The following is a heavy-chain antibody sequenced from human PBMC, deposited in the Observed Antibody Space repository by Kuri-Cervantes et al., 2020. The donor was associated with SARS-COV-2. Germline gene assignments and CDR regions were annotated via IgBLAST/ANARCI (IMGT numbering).Heavy chain of an antibody. J-gene: IGHJ4*02. Sequence: SETLSLTCTVSSGSISSSSYYWGWIRQPPGKGLEWIGSIYYSGSTYYNPSLKSRVTISVDTSKNQFSLKLSSVTAADTAVYYCARGNSSSGFDYWGQGTLVTVSS. CDR3: ARGNSSSGFDY. CDR1: SGSISSSSYY. D-gene: IGHD6-6*01. V-gene: IGHV4-39*07. CDR2: IYYSGST.